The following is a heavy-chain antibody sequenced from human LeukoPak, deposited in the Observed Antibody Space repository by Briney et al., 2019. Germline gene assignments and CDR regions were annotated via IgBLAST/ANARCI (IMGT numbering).Heavy chain of an antibody. CDR1: GFTFSSYS. J-gene: IGHJ6*03. Sequence: GGSLRLSCAASGFTFSSYSLNWVRQAPGKGLEWVSCISSSSTYIYYADSVKGRFTISRDNAKNSLYLQMNSLRAEDTAVYYCAREGQDTAMGTYYNYYYMDVWGKGTTVTISS. CDR3: AREGQDTAMGTYYNYYYMDV. CDR2: ISSSSTYI. D-gene: IGHD5-18*01. V-gene: IGHV3-21*04.